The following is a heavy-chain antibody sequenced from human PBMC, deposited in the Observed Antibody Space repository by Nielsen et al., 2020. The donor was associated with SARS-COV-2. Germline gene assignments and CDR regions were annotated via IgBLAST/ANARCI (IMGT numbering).Heavy chain of an antibody. D-gene: IGHD2-21*02. Sequence: GGSLRLSCEASGFTFSDFYLSWIRQAPGKGLEWVTHMSRSGARTKSADSVKGRFTISRDNARNSLYLQMNSLRPDDTAVYYCVRTARVLDKWGRGTLVTVSS. J-gene: IGHJ4*02. CDR1: GFTFSDFY. CDR3: VRTARVLDK. V-gene: IGHV3-11*03. CDR2: MSRSGART.